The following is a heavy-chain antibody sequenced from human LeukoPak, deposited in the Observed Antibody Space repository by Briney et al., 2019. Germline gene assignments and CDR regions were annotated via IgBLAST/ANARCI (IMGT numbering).Heavy chain of an antibody. V-gene: IGHV4-34*01. CDR1: GGSFSGYY. CDR3: ARGPFFWSGYKTLDY. Sequence: SETLSLTCAVYGGSFSGYYWSWIRQPPGKGLEWIGEINHSGSTNYSPSLKSRVTISVDTSKNQFSLKLSSVTAADTAVYYCARGPFFWSGYKTLDYWGQGTLVTVSS. J-gene: IGHJ4*02. CDR2: INHSGST. D-gene: IGHD3-3*01.